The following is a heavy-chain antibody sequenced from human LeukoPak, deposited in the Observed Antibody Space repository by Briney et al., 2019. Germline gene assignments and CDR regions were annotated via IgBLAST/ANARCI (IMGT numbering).Heavy chain of an antibody. D-gene: IGHD6-13*01. Sequence: ASVKVSCKVSGYTLTELPMHWVRQAPGKGLEWMGGFDPEDGETIYAQKFQGRVTMTEDTSTDTAYMELSSLRSEDTAVYYCATAYSSSGDYYYYGMDVWGQGTTVTVSS. V-gene: IGHV1-24*01. J-gene: IGHJ6*02. CDR3: ATAYSSSGDYYYYGMDV. CDR1: GYTLTELP. CDR2: FDPEDGET.